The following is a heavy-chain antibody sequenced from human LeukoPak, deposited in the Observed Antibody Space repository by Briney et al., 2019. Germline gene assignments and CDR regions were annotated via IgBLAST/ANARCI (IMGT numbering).Heavy chain of an antibody. CDR2: IYYSGST. CDR1: GGSISSYY. Sequence: PSETLSLTCTVSGGSISSYYWSWIRQPPGKGLEWIGYIYYSGSTNYNPSLKSRVTISVDTSKNQFSLKLNSVTAADTAVYYCARHAGRYFYYGLDVWGQGTTVTVSS. V-gene: IGHV4-59*08. CDR3: ARHAGRYFYYGLDV. J-gene: IGHJ6*02. D-gene: IGHD1-14*01.